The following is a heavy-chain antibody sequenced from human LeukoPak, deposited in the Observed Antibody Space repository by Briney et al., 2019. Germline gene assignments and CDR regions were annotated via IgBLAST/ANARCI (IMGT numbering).Heavy chain of an antibody. CDR3: ARRAAFFVGYYYYYYYMDV. Sequence: ASVKVSCKASGYTFTSYDINWVRQATGQGLEWMGWMNPNSGNTGYAQKFQGRVTMTRNASISTAYMELSSLRSEDTAVYYCARRAAFFVGYYYYYYYMDVWGKGTTVTISS. CDR2: MNPNSGNT. V-gene: IGHV1-8*01. D-gene: IGHD3-3*02. J-gene: IGHJ6*03. CDR1: GYTFTSYD.